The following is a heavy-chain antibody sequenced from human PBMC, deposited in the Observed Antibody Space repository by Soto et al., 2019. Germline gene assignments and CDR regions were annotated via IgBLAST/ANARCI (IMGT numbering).Heavy chain of an antibody. CDR1: GGSISTYY. Sequence: SETLSLTCTVSGGSISTYYWSWIRQPPGKGLEWIGYIYYGGSANYNPSLKSRVTISVDTSKKQFSLKLSSVTAADTAVYYCARGGHCTNGVCSAIDYWGQGTLVTVSS. CDR3: ARGGHCTNGVCSAIDY. D-gene: IGHD2-8*01. J-gene: IGHJ4*02. CDR2: IYYGGSA. V-gene: IGHV4-59*08.